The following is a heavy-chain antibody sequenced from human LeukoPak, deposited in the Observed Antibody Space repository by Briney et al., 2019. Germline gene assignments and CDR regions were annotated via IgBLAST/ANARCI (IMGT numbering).Heavy chain of an antibody. D-gene: IGHD1-26*01. CDR2: INPNSGGT. V-gene: IGHV1-2*04. Sequence: ASVKVSCKASGYSFTSNYIHWVRQAPGQGLEWMGWINPNSGGTNYAQKFQGWVTMTRDTSISTAYMELSRLRSDDTAVYYCASSPGRVYGMDVWGQGTTVTVSS. J-gene: IGHJ6*02. CDR1: GYSFTSNY. CDR3: ASSPGRVYGMDV.